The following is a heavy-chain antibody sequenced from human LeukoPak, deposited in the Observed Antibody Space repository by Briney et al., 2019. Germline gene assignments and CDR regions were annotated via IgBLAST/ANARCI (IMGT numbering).Heavy chain of an antibody. V-gene: IGHV3-23*01. Sequence: PGGSLRLSCAASGFTFSSYAMSWVRQAPGKGLEWVSAISGSGGSTYYADSVKGRFTISRDNSKNTLYLQKNSLRAEDTAVYYCAKGYYYDSSGYLYFDYWGQGTLVTVSS. J-gene: IGHJ4*02. CDR1: GFTFSSYA. D-gene: IGHD3-22*01. CDR3: AKGYYYDSSGYLYFDY. CDR2: ISGSGGST.